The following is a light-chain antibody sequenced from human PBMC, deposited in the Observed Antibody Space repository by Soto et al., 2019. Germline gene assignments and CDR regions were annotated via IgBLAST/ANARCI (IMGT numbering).Light chain of an antibody. CDR2: EVS. J-gene: IGLJ1*01. CDR3: SSFTSSSTYV. CDR1: SXDVGAYNS. Sequence: QSVLTQPASVSGSPGQSITISCTGTSXDVGAYNSVSWYQQYPGKAPKLMMYEVSNRPSGVSDRFSGSKSGNTASLTISGLQTGDEADYYCSSFTSSSTYVFGTGTKVTVL. V-gene: IGLV2-14*01.